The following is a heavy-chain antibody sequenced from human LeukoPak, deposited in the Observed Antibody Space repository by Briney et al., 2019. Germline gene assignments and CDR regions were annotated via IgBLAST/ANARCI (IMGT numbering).Heavy chain of an antibody. CDR1: GGSISSGDYY. Sequence: PSQTLSLTCTVSGGSISSGDYYWSWIRQPPGKGLEWIGYIYYSGNTYSNPSLKSRLTISVDTSKNQFSLKLNSVTAADTAVYYCARGRSSGWNWFDPWGQGTLVTVSS. CDR3: ARGRSSGWNWFDP. V-gene: IGHV4-30-4*01. D-gene: IGHD6-19*01. CDR2: IYYSGNT. J-gene: IGHJ5*02.